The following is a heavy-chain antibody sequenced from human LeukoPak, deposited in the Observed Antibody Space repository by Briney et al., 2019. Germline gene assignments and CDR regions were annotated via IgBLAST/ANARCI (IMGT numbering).Heavy chain of an antibody. D-gene: IGHD3-16*01. V-gene: IGHV4-39*07. CDR1: GGSISSGGYY. Sequence: SETLSLTCTVSGGSISSGGYYWSWIRQPPGMGLEWIGEINHSGSTNYNPSLKSRVTISVDTSKNQFSLKLSSVTAADTAVYYCARDWGSGAFDIWGQGTMVTVSS. CDR2: INHSGST. J-gene: IGHJ3*02. CDR3: ARDWGSGAFDI.